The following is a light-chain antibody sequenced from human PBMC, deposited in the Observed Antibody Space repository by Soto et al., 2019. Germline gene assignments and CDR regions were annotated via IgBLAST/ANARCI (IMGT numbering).Light chain of an antibody. Sequence: DIQMTQSPSSLSASVGDRVTITCRASQNISIFLNWYQQRPGKAPKLLIYGATSFQSGVPSRFSGSGSGTDFTLTISDLQPEDYAPYFCQQSFITPPYTFGQGTKVDIK. J-gene: IGKJ2*01. V-gene: IGKV1-39*01. CDR1: QNISIF. CDR3: QQSFITPPYT. CDR2: GAT.